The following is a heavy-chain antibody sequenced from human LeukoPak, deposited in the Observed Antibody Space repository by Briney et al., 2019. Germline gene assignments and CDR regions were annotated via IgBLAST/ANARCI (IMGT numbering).Heavy chain of an antibody. J-gene: IGHJ4*02. CDR3: STGAF. V-gene: IGHV3-15*01. CDR2: IKSKTDGGTT. Sequence: GGSLRLSCAASEFTFSDDWMSWVRQAPGKGLEWVGRIKSKTDGGTTDYAAPVKGTFTISRDDSKNLLYLQIKSLKTDDTGVYYCSTGAFWGQGALVTVSS. CDR1: EFTFSDDW.